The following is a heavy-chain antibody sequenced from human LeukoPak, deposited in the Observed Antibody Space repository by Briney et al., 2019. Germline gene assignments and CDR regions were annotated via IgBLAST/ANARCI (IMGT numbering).Heavy chain of an antibody. CDR3: ARHRGYSSGFDY. V-gene: IGHV4-59*08. CDR2: IYYSTST. D-gene: IGHD6-19*01. J-gene: IGHJ4*02. Sequence: SETLSLTCTVSGGSISSYYWSWIRQPPGRGLEWIGYIYYSTSTNYNPSLKSRVTISVDTSKNQFSLKLSSVTAADTAVYYCARHRGYSSGFDYWGQGTLVTVSS. CDR1: GGSISSYY.